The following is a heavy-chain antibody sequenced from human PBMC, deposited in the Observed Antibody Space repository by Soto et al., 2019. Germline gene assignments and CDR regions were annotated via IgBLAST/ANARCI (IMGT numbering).Heavy chain of an antibody. J-gene: IGHJ6*02. V-gene: IGHV4-59*01. D-gene: IGHD3-10*01. CDR2: IYYSGST. CDR1: GGSISSYY. Sequence: SETLSLTCTVSGGSISSYYWSWIRQPPGKGLEWIGYIYYSGSTNYNPSLKSRVTISVDTSKNQFSLKLSSVTAADTAVYYCARVGRDYYGSGSYYRKGNYGMDVWGQGTTVTVSS. CDR3: ARVGRDYYGSGSYYRKGNYGMDV.